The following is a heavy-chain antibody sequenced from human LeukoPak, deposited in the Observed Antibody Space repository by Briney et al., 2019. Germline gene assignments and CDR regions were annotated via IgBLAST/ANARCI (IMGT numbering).Heavy chain of an antibody. V-gene: IGHV3-7*01. CDR1: GFTFSSYW. CDR3: ARDKYKAVAGTNGY. J-gene: IGHJ4*02. D-gene: IGHD6-19*01. CDR2: IKQDGSEK. Sequence: PGGSLRLSCAASGFTFSSYWMSWVRQAPGKGLEWVANIKQDGSEKYYVDSVKGRFTISRDNAKNSLYLQMNSLRAEDTAVYYCARDKYKAVAGTNGYWGQGTLVTVSS.